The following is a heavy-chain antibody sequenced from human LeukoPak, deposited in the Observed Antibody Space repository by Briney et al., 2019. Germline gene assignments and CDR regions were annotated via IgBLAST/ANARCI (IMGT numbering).Heavy chain of an antibody. CDR2: IYYSGST. CDR3: ARGATGWSQYYYYYYGMDV. V-gene: IGHV4-59*01. Sequence: SETLSLTCTVSGGSISSYYWSWIRQPPGKGLEWSGHIYYSGSTNYNPSLKSRVTISVDTSKNQFSLKLSSVTAADTAVYYCARGATGWSQYYYYYYGMDVWGQGTTVTVSS. J-gene: IGHJ6*02. D-gene: IGHD1-26*01. CDR1: GGSISSYY.